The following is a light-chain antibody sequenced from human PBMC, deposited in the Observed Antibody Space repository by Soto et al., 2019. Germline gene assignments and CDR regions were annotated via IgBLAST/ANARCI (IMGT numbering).Light chain of an antibody. CDR2: GAS. Sequence: DIQMTQSPSSLSASVGDRVTITCRASQSIASYLIWYQQKPGKAPKVLIYGASTLQSGVPSRFCGSGSGTDFTLTITSLQPEDFATYYCQQSYSIPPYTFGQGTKLEIK. CDR3: QQSYSIPPYT. CDR1: QSIASY. V-gene: IGKV1-39*01. J-gene: IGKJ2*01.